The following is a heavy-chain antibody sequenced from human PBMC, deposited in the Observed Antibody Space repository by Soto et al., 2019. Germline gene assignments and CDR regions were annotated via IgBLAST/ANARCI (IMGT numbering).Heavy chain of an antibody. Sequence: PGGSLRLSCAASGFTFSSYAMSWVRQAPGKGLEWVSAISGSGGSTYYADSVKGRFTISRDNSKNTLYLQMNSLRAEDTAVYYCAKGTSHTYYDYVWGSYRYPDAFDIWGQGTMVTVSS. V-gene: IGHV3-23*01. CDR3: AKGTSHTYYDYVWGSYRYPDAFDI. D-gene: IGHD3-16*02. J-gene: IGHJ3*02. CDR2: ISGSGGST. CDR1: GFTFSSYA.